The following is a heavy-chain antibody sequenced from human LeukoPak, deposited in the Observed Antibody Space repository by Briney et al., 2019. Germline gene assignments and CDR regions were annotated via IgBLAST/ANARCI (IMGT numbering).Heavy chain of an antibody. Sequence: PSQTLSLTCTVSGGSISSSSYYWGWIRQPPGKGLEWIGSIYYSGSTYYNPSLKSRVTISVDTSKNQFSLKLSSVTAADTAVYYCARGRYDILTGYFDYWGQGTLVTVSS. V-gene: IGHV4-39*07. D-gene: IGHD3-9*01. CDR2: IYYSGST. J-gene: IGHJ4*02. CDR3: ARGRYDILTGYFDY. CDR1: GGSISSSSYY.